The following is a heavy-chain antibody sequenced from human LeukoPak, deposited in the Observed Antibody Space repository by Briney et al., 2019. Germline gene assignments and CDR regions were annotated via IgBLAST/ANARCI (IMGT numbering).Heavy chain of an antibody. D-gene: IGHD3-10*01. Sequence: GGSLRLSCAASGFTFSSYGMHWVRQAPGKGLEWVAVISYDGSNKYYADSVKGRFTISRDNSKNTLYLQMNSLRAEDTAVYYCAKDRTAVGGSGGDFDYWGQGTLVTVSS. CDR2: ISYDGSNK. CDR3: AKDRTAVGGSGGDFDY. J-gene: IGHJ4*02. CDR1: GFTFSSYG. V-gene: IGHV3-30*18.